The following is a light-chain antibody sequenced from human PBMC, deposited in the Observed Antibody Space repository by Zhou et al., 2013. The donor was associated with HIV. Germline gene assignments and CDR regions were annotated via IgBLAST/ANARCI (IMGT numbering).Light chain of an antibody. Sequence: DFQMTQSPSTLSASVGDRVTITCRASQHISDSLAWYQQKPGKAPKLLIYKASSLDTGVPSRFSGSGSGTEFTLTISGLQPDDFATYYCQQSYSTHPITFGQGTRLEIK. CDR1: QHISDS. CDR3: QQSYSTHPIT. J-gene: IGKJ5*01. V-gene: IGKV1-5*03. CDR2: KAS.